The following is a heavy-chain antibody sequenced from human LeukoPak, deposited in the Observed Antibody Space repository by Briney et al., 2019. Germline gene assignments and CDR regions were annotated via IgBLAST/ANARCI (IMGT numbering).Heavy chain of an antibody. CDR1: GFTFSNYA. CDR3: VYPLVLTQDYFDY. Sequence: GGSLRLSCAASGFTFSNYAMSWVRQAPGKGLEWVSAISDNGGSTYYADSVKGRFTMSRDNSKNTLYLQMNSLRAEDTAVYYCVYPLVLTQDYFDYWGQGTLVTVSS. J-gene: IGHJ4*02. V-gene: IGHV3-23*01. D-gene: IGHD3-10*01. CDR2: ISDNGGST.